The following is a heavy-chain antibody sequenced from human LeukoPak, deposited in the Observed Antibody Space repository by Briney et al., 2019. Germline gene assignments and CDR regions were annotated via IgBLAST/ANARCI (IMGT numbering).Heavy chain of an antibody. Sequence: GGSLRLSCAASGSTVSSNYMSWVRQAPGKGLEWVSAIYSGGTTYYADSVKGRFTISRDNSKNTVYLQMNSLRAEDTALYYCARATTVTTTFDYWGQGTLVTVSS. CDR3: ARATTVTTTFDY. CDR1: GSTVSSNY. CDR2: IYSGGTT. V-gene: IGHV3-53*01. J-gene: IGHJ4*02. D-gene: IGHD4-17*01.